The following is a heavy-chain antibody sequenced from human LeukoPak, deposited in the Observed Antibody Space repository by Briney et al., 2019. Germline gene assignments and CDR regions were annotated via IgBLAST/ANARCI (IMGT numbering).Heavy chain of an antibody. Sequence: PGGSLRLSCAASGFTFSSYAMSWVRQAPGKGLEWVSAISGSGGSTYYADSVKGRFTISRDNSKNTLYLQMNSLRAEDTAVYYCAKAHHGSGSYYKNSDFDYWGQGTLVTVSS. D-gene: IGHD3-10*01. CDR1: GFTFSSYA. J-gene: IGHJ4*02. CDR3: AKAHHGSGSYYKNSDFDY. CDR2: ISGSGGST. V-gene: IGHV3-23*01.